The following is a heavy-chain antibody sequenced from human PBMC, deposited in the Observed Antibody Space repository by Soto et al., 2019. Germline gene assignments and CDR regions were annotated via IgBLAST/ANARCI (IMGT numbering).Heavy chain of an antibody. J-gene: IGHJ5*02. Sequence: GGSLRLSCAASGFTFSSYAMSWVRQAPGKGLEWVSAISGSGGSTYYADSVKGRFTISRDNSKNTLYLQMNSLRAEDTAVYYCSREGNYDILTGYAVSHGFDPWGQGTLVAVSS. D-gene: IGHD3-9*01. CDR3: SREGNYDILTGYAVSHGFDP. CDR1: GFTFSSYA. V-gene: IGHV3-23*01. CDR2: ISGSGGST.